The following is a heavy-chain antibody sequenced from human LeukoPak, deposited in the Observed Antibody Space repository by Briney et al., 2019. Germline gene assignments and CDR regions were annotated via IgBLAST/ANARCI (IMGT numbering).Heavy chain of an antibody. Sequence: PGGSLRLSCAASGFTFSSYEMSWVRQGPGKGLEWVAVIWHDESIKRYAESVMGRFTVSKENSKNTMYLQMNSLRAEDTAVYYCARDWGGGTHDYWGQGALVTVSS. J-gene: IGHJ4*02. V-gene: IGHV3-33*08. CDR2: IWHDESIK. D-gene: IGHD3-10*01. CDR1: GFTFSSYE. CDR3: ARDWGGGTHDY.